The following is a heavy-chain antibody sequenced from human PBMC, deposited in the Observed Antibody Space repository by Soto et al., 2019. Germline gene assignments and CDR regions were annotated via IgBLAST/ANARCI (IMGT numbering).Heavy chain of an antibody. J-gene: IGHJ4*02. V-gene: IGHV3-74*03. Sequence: GGSLRLSCAASGFTLGDYWMHWVRQPPGKGPEWVSRMTGDGRTTQYADSVKGRFTASRDNAKSTLYLQMNSLRAEDTAVYYCATAEVDYWGPGPLVTVS. CDR2: MTGDGRTT. CDR3: ATAEVDY. CDR1: GFTLGDYW.